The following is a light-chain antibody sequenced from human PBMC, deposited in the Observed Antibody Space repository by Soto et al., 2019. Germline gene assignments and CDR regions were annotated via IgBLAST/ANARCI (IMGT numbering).Light chain of an antibody. CDR3: QQYDNLPPALT. CDR1: QDISNY. CDR2: DAS. Sequence: DLQMTQSPSSLSASVGDRVTITCHASQDISNYLNWYQQKPGKAPKLLIYDASNLETGVPSRFSGSGSGTDFTFTISSLQPEDIATYYCQQYDNLPPALTFGGGTKVEIK. V-gene: IGKV1-33*01. J-gene: IGKJ4*01.